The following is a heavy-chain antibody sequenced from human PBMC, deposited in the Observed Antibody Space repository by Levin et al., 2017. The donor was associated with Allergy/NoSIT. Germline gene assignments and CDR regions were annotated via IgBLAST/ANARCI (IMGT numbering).Heavy chain of an antibody. CDR2: IYYSGST. CDR3: ARRYGGRAFDS. J-gene: IGHJ3*02. Sequence: SETLSLTCTVSGGSISSSSYYWGWIRQPPGKGLEWIGSIYYSGSTYYNPSLKSRVTISVDTSKNQFSLKLSSVTAADTAVYYCARRYGGRAFDSWGQGTMVTVSS. V-gene: IGHV4-39*01. D-gene: IGHD5-12*01. CDR1: GGSISSSSYY.